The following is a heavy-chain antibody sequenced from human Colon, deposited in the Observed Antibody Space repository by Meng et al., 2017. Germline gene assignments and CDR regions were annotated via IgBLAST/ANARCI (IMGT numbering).Heavy chain of an antibody. Sequence: QVQLVQAGAEGKKPGASVTVSCKASGYTLYIHWVRLRPGEGLEWMGRINPRTGDTKSAQSFQGRVTMTRDTSTTPFSMDLRSLTTDDSAIYFCARESADGGSFDLWGQGTLVTVSS. CDR2: INPRTGDT. CDR3: ARESADGGSFDL. D-gene: IGHD2-15*01. J-gene: IGHJ4*02. V-gene: IGHV1-2*06. CDR1: GYTLY.